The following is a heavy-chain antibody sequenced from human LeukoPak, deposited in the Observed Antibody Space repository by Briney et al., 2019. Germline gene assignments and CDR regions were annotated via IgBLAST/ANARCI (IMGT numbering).Heavy chain of an antibody. Sequence: RSLRLSCVASRFTFRSYGMHWVRQAPGKGLEWVTILSSDGNAEYYADSVKGRFTVSRENSKNTLYLQMSSLSAADTAVYYCAKPFYNSGWYELDYWGQGTLVTVSS. D-gene: IGHD6-19*01. J-gene: IGHJ4*01. V-gene: IGHV3-30*18. CDR3: AKPFYNSGWYELDY. CDR2: LSSDGNAE. CDR1: RFTFRSYG.